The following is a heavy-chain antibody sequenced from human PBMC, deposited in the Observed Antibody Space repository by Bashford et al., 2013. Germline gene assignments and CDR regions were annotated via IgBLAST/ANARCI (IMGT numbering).Heavy chain of an antibody. CDR2: IKGDGSEK. CDR3: ARGRHYGDYSHYNYYYMDV. J-gene: IGHJ6*03. V-gene: IGHV3-7*01. Sequence: VRQAPGKGLEWVANIKGDGSEKYYVDSVEGRFTISRDNAKNSVYLQMNSLRAEDTAVYYCARGRHYGDYSHYNYYYMDVWGKGTTVTVSS. D-gene: IGHD4-17*01.